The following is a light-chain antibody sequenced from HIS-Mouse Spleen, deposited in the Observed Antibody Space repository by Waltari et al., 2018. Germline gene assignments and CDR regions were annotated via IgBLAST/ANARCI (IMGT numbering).Light chain of an antibody. Sequence: QSALTQPASVSGSPGQSITISCTGTSRDVGSSNLVPWYQQHPGKAPQLMIYEGSKRPSGVSNRFSGSKSGNTASLTISGLQAEDEADYYCCSYAGSSTYWVFGGGTKLTVL. J-gene: IGLJ3*02. CDR3: CSYAGSSTYWV. V-gene: IGLV2-23*01. CDR1: SRDVGSSNL. CDR2: EGS.